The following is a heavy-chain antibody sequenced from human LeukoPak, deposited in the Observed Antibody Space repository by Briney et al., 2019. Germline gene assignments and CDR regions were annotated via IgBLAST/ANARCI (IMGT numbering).Heavy chain of an antibody. CDR3: ARDYCSSTSCHNWFDP. J-gene: IGHJ5*02. Sequence: GASVKVSCKASGYTFTSYGISWVRQAPGQGLEWMGWISAYNGNTNYAQKLQGRVTMNTDTSTSTAYMELRSLRSDYTAVYYCARDYCSSTSCHNWFDPWGQGTLVTVSS. CDR1: GYTFTSYG. D-gene: IGHD2-2*01. CDR2: ISAYNGNT. V-gene: IGHV1-18*01.